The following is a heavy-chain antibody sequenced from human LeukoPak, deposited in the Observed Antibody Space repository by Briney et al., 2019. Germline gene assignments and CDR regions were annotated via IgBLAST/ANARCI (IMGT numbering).Heavy chain of an antibody. CDR3: AREVNTVVSEGWFDP. CDR1: GGTFSSYA. V-gene: IGHV1-69*04. Sequence: ASVTVSCKASGGTFSSYAISWVRQAPGQGLEWMGRIIPILGIANYAQKFQGRVTITADKSTSTAYMELSSLRSEDTAVYYCAREVNTVVSEGWFDPWGQGTLVTVSS. J-gene: IGHJ5*02. D-gene: IGHD4-23*01. CDR2: IIPILGIA.